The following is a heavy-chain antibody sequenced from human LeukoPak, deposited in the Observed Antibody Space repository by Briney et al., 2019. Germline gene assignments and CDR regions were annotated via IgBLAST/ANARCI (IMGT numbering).Heavy chain of an antibody. V-gene: IGHV3-23*01. CDR2: ISGSGGST. Sequence: GGSLRLSCAASGFTFSSYAMSWVRQAPGKGLEGVSAISGSGGSTYYADSVKGRFTISRDNSKNTLYLQMNSLRAEDTAVYYCAKDRGYYDFWSGFKYWGQGTLVTVSS. CDR1: GFTFSSYA. D-gene: IGHD3-3*01. J-gene: IGHJ4*02. CDR3: AKDRGYYDFWSGFKY.